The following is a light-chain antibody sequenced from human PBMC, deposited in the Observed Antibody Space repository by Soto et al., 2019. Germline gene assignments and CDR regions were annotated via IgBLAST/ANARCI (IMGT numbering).Light chain of an antibody. J-gene: IGKJ3*01. CDR2: GAS. CDR3: QQYGNTPPSVT. Sequence: EIVMTQSPATLSVSPGERATLSCRASQSVSSSLAWYQQKPGQAPRLLIYGASTRATGVPARFSGSGSGTEFTLTISSLQSEDFAVYYCQQYGNTPPSVTFGPGTKVDIK. CDR1: QSVSSS. V-gene: IGKV3-15*01.